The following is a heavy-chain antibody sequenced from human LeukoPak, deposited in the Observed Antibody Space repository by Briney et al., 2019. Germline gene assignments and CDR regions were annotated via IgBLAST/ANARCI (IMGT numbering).Heavy chain of an antibody. V-gene: IGHV3-74*01. D-gene: IGHD2-15*01. CDR2: ISRDGTST. CDR3: ARGWYGPDS. J-gene: IGHJ5*01. CDR1: GVTFSSHS. Sequence: GSLRLSCAASGVTFSSHSMHWVRQAPGKGLVWVSGISRDGTSTNYADAVKGRFTISRDNAKNTLYLQMNSLRVEDTAVYSCARGWYGPDSCGQGTLVTVSS.